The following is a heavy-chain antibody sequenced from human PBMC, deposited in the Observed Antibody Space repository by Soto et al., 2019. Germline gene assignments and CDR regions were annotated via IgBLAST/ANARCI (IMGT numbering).Heavy chain of an antibody. Sequence: SGPTLVNPTETLTLTCTVSGFSLSNTRTGVSWIRQPPGKALEWLAHIFSNDDKSYNTSLKSRLTISKDTSKSQVVLTMTNMDPVDTATYYCARIRCSSTSCHIANWFDPWGQGSLVTVSS. V-gene: IGHV2-26*01. CDR2: IFSNDDK. J-gene: IGHJ5*02. CDR3: ARIRCSSTSCHIANWFDP. D-gene: IGHD2-2*01. CDR1: GFSLSNTRTG.